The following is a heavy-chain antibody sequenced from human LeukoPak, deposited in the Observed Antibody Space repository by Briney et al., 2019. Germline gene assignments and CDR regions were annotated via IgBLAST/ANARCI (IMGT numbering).Heavy chain of an antibody. J-gene: IGHJ4*02. V-gene: IGHV1-69*05. CDR2: MIPIFGTA. CDR3: ARIPYYYDSSGYPVYYFDY. Sequence: GASVKVSCKASGGTFSSYAISWVRQAPGQGLEWTGGMIPIFGTANYAQKFQGRVTITTDESTSTAYMELSSLRSEDTAVYYCARIPYYYDSSGYPVYYFDYWGQGTLVTVSS. D-gene: IGHD3-22*01. CDR1: GGTFSSYA.